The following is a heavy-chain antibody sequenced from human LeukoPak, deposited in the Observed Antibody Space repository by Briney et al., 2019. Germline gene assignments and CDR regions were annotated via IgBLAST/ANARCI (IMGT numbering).Heavy chain of an antibody. J-gene: IGHJ4*02. CDR1: GYTFTGYN. Sequence: ASVKVSCKASGYTFTGYNMHWVRQAPGQGLEWMGWINPNSGGTNYAQKFQGRVTMTRDTSISTAYMELSRLRSDDTAVYYCARVATGDFWSGYYAYFDYWGQGTLVTVSS. V-gene: IGHV1-2*02. CDR3: ARVATGDFWSGYYAYFDY. D-gene: IGHD3-3*01. CDR2: INPNSGGT.